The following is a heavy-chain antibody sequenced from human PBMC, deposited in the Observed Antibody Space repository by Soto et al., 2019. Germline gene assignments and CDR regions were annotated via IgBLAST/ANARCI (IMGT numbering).Heavy chain of an antibody. CDR2: ISAHNGDT. D-gene: IGHD3-22*01. J-gene: IGHJ4*02. Sequence: ASVKVSCKASGYTFNYYGISWVRQAPGQGLEWVGWISAHNGDTKYAQNLQGSLTLTTDTSTSTAYMELTSLTSDDTAVYYCARDWSRYFDSSGLMWFYWGQGTLVTVS. CDR1: GYTFNYYG. V-gene: IGHV1-18*04. CDR3: ARDWSRYFDSSGLMWFY.